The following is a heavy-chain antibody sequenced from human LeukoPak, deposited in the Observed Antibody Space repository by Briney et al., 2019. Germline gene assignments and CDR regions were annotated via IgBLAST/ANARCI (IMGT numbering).Heavy chain of an antibody. CDR1: GFTFDDYA. Sequence: QTGGSLRLSCAASGFTFDDYAMHWVRQAPGKGLEWVSGISWNSGSIGYADSMKGRFTISRDNAKNSLYLQMNSLRAEDTALYYCAKARVTSQPLFDYWGQGTLVTVSS. CDR2: ISWNSGSI. CDR3: AKARVTSQPLFDY. J-gene: IGHJ4*02. D-gene: IGHD2-2*01. V-gene: IGHV3-9*01.